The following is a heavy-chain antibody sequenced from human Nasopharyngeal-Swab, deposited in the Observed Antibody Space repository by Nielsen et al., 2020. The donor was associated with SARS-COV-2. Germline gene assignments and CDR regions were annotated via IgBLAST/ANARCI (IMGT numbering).Heavy chain of an antibody. J-gene: IGHJ6*02. CDR2: ISYDGGNK. CDR1: GFTFTSYG. CDR3: AKEVAVAVTYRDYYYGMDV. Sequence: GGSLRLSCAASGFTFTSYGMHWVRQAPGKGLEWVAVISYDGGNKYYADSVKGRFTISRDNSKKTLYLRMNSLRAEDTAVYRCAKEVAVAVTYRDYYYGMDVWGQGTTVTVSS. D-gene: IGHD6-19*01. V-gene: IGHV3-30*19.